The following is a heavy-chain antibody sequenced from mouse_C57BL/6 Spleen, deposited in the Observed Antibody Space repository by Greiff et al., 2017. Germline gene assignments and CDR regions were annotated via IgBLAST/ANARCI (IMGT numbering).Heavy chain of an antibody. Sequence: QVQLVESGAGLVRPGTSLKMSCTASGFTFTNYCIGWAHQTPGHGLEWIGDICRGGGYTNYTEKVKGQATLTADKSSSTAYMQFSSLTSEDSAIYYCARSLMGDMDYWGQGTSVTVSS. CDR2: ICRGGGYT. V-gene: IGHV1-63*01. CDR3: ARSLMGDMDY. D-gene: IGHD1-1*02. J-gene: IGHJ4*01. CDR1: GFTFTNYC.